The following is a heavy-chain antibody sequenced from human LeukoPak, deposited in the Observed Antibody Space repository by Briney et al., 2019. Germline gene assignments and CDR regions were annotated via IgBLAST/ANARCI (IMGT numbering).Heavy chain of an antibody. CDR3: ARVTYDFWSGFPYYYYYGMDV. CDR1: GGSFSGYY. V-gene: IGHV4-34*01. D-gene: IGHD3-3*01. Sequence: SETLSLTCAVYGGSFSGYYWSWIRQPPGKGLEWIGEINHSGSTNYNPSLKSRVTISVGTSKNQFSLKLSSVTAADTAVYYCARVTYDFWSGFPYYYYYGMDVWGQGTTVTVSS. CDR2: INHSGST. J-gene: IGHJ6*02.